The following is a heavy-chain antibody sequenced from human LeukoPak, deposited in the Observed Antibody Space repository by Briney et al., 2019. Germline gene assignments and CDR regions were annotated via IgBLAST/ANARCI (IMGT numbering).Heavy chain of an antibody. V-gene: IGHV3-21*01. CDR1: GFSVSSNY. Sequence: GGSLRLSCAASGFSVSSNYMSWVRQAPGKGLEWVSCISSSSSYIYYADSVKGRFTISRDNAKNSVYLQMNSLRAEDTAVYYCARDVVVVTAADEAWGQGTLVAVSS. CDR3: ARDVVVVTAADEA. D-gene: IGHD2-2*01. J-gene: IGHJ5*02. CDR2: ISSSSSYI.